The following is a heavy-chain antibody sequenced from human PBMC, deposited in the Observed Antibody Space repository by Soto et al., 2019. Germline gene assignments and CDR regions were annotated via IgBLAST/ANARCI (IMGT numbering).Heavy chain of an antibody. D-gene: IGHD3-22*01. J-gene: IGHJ6*02. CDR3: TRLYDYDSSGAQDDYYGMDV. Sequence: PGGSLRLSCAASGFTFGDYAMSWFRQAPGKGLEWVGFIRSKAYGGTTEYAASVKGRFTIARDDSKSIAYLQMNSLKTEDTAVYYFTRLYDYDSSGAQDDYYGMDVWGQGTTVTVSS. CDR1: GFTFGDYA. V-gene: IGHV3-49*03. CDR2: IRSKAYGGTT.